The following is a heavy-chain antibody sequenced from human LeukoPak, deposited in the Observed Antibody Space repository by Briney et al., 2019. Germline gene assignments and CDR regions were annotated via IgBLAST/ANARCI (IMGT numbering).Heavy chain of an antibody. Sequence: PSETLSLTCSVSGDSVSRSDSYWDWIRQPPGKGLERIGTIYYSGRTYYSPSLKSRVTMSVDPSNNQFSLNLRSVTAADTALDYCARRRYYDGSGYLEWGQGTLLSVSS. CDR3: ARRRYYDGSGYLE. D-gene: IGHD3-22*01. J-gene: IGHJ1*01. V-gene: IGHV4-39*01. CDR1: GDSVSRSDSY. CDR2: IYYSGRT.